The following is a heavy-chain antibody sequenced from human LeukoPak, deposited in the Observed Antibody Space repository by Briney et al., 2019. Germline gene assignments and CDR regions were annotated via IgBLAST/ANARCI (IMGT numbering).Heavy chain of an antibody. V-gene: IGHV5-51*01. CDR3: ARRRDLYSGSYYPFDY. CDR1: GYRFTNYW. J-gene: IGHJ4*02. Sequence: GESLKISCRGSGYRFTNYWIGWVRQMPGKGLEWMGIIYPGDSETRYSPSFQGQVTISADKSISTAYLQWSSLKASDTAMYYCARRRDLYSGSYYPFDYWGQGTLVTVSS. D-gene: IGHD1-26*01. CDR2: IYPGDSET.